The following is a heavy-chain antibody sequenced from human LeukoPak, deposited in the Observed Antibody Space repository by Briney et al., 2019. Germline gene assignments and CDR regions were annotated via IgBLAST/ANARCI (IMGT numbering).Heavy chain of an antibody. CDR2: IYSDGRT. D-gene: IGHD5-18*01. V-gene: IGHV3-53*01. CDR3: ATDSGSSYGSSNY. CDR1: GFTVINTY. Sequence: GGSLRLSCAASGFTVINTYMSWVRQAPGKGLEWVSVIYSDGRTYYADSVKGRFTISRDNAKNSLYLQMNSLRAEDTAVYYCATDSGSSYGSSNYWGQGTLVTVSS. J-gene: IGHJ4*02.